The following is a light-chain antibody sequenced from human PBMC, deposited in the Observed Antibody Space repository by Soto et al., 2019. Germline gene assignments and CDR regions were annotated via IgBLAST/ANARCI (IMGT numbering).Light chain of an antibody. CDR2: GNS. CDR3: QSYDSSLSGRV. V-gene: IGLV1-40*01. J-gene: IGLJ1*01. Sequence: QSVLTQPPSVSGAPGQRVTISCTGTNSNIGSDYGVHWYQQFPGTAPKLLIYGNSNRPSGVPDRFSGSKSGTSASLAITGLQAEDEADYYCQSYDSSLSGRVFGTGTKLTVL. CDR1: NSNIGSDYG.